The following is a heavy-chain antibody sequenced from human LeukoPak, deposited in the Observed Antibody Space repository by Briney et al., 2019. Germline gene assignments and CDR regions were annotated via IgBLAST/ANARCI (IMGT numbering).Heavy chain of an antibody. Sequence: GGSLRLSCAASGFTFSSYDMHWVRQSTGKGLEWVSLIGTAGDTYYADSVKGRFTISRENAKNSLHPQMNSLRAGDTAVYYCARGYYGSADSWGQGTLVTVSS. CDR2: IGTAGDT. D-gene: IGHD3-10*01. J-gene: IGHJ4*02. CDR3: ARGYYGSADS. CDR1: GFTFSSYD. V-gene: IGHV3-13*04.